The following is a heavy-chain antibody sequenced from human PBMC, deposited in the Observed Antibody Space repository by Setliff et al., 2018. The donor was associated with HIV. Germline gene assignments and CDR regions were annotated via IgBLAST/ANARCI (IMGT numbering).Heavy chain of an antibody. V-gene: IGHV1-24*01. CDR2: FDPEDGET. J-gene: IGHJ4*02. Sequence: ASVKVSCKISGYTLTELSIHWVRQAPGKGLEWMANFDPEDGETFYAQKFQGRLTMTRDTSISTAYMELSSLRSDDTAVYYCARHFGIAVEARYFDYWGQGTLVTVSS. D-gene: IGHD6-19*01. CDR1: GYTLTELS. CDR3: ARHFGIAVEARYFDY.